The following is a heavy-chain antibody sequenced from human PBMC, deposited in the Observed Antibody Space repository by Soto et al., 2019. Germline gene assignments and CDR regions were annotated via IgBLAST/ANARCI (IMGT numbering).Heavy chain of an antibody. V-gene: IGHV1-8*01. J-gene: IGHJ6*02. CDR1: GYTFTSYD. D-gene: IGHD3-3*01. CDR2: MNPNSGNT. CDR3: ARGGGGVTIFGVVIRPRGYYYYGMDV. Sequence: ASVKVSCKASGYTFTSYDINWVRQATGQGLEWMGWMNPNSGNTGYAQKFQGRVTMTRNTSISTAYMELSSLRSEDTAVYYCARGGGGVTIFGVVIRPRGYYYYGMDVWAQRTTVTVSS.